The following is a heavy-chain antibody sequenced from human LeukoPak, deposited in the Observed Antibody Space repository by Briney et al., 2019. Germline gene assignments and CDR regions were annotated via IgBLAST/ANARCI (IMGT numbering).Heavy chain of an antibody. CDR1: GYSFTSYW. D-gene: IGHD3-3*01. J-gene: IGHJ4*02. V-gene: IGHV5-51*01. CDR2: IYPGDSDT. CDR3: ARLSNYDFWSGYYNFDY. Sequence: GESLKISCKGSGYSFTSYWIGWVRQMPGKGLEWMGIIYPGDSDTRYSPSFQGQVTISADKPISTAYLQWSSLKASDTAMYYCARLSNYDFWSGYYNFDYWGQGTLVTVSS.